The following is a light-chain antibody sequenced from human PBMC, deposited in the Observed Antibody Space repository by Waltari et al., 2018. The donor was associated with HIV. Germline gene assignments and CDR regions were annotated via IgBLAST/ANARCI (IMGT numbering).Light chain of an antibody. CDR2: GAS. CDR3: QQSYNNTYT. Sequence: DIQLTQSPSSLSASVGDRVTITCRASQSINNYLNWYQQKPGKAPKLLIYGASSLQSGVPSRFSGSGSGTDFTLSITSLQPEDFASYHCQQSYNNTYTFGQGTKLEIK. J-gene: IGKJ2*01. CDR1: QSINNY. V-gene: IGKV1-39*01.